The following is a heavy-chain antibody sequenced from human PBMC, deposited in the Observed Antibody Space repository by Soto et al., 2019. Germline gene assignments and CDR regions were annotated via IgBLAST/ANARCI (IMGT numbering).Heavy chain of an antibody. D-gene: IGHD3-10*02. V-gene: IGHV1-69*01. CDR1: GGLFSSFA. CDR3: ARGGGPYVWFNEF. Sequence: QEQLVQSGPEVKRPGSSVKISCKDSGGLFSSFAISWVRQAPGQGLGWLGGIIPVFGTTNYAEKFQDRVTITADESTNTAYMELSSLRSGDTAMYYCARGGGPYVWFNEFWGQGTLVTVSS. J-gene: IGHJ4*02. CDR2: IIPVFGTT.